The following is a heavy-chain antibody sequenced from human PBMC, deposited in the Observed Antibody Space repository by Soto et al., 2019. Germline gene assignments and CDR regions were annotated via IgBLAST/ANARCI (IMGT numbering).Heavy chain of an antibody. CDR3: VSDRGYGHASVPYS. Sequence: QAHLVESGGGVVQPGRSLRLSCAASGFTFTSYGMHWVRQAPGTRLAWVAVISYDGGLQHYADSVKGRFTISRDNSKNMVLLQMNSLSAEDTAVYYCVSDRGYGHASVPYSRGQGTLVIVSS. CDR1: GFTFTSYG. V-gene: IGHV3-30*03. D-gene: IGHD5-18*01. CDR2: ISYDGGLQ. J-gene: IGHJ5*01.